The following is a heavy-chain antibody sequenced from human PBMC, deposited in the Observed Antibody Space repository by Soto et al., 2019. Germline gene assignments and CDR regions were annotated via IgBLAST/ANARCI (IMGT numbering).Heavy chain of an antibody. CDR3: AKLDTSGWYVY. V-gene: IGHV3-23*01. J-gene: IGHJ4*02. D-gene: IGHD6-19*01. CDR1: GFTFSSYP. CDR2: ISGTGGST. Sequence: GGSLRLSCAASGFTFSSYPMSWARQAPGKGLEWVSAISGTGGSTYYADSVKGRFTISRDNSKNTLHLQMNSLRAEDTAVYFCAKLDTSGWYVYWGQGTLVTVSS.